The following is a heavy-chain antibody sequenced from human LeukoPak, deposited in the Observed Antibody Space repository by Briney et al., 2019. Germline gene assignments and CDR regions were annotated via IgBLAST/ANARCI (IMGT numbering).Heavy chain of an antibody. CDR1: GGSISSYY. Sequence: SETLSLTCTVSGGSISSYYWSWIRQPPGKGLEWIGYIYYSGSTNYNPSLKSRVTISVDTSKNQFSLKLSSVTAVDTAVYYCARSHEEAFDIWGQGTMVTVSS. CDR2: IYYSGST. J-gene: IGHJ3*02. V-gene: IGHV4-59*12. CDR3: ARSHEEAFDI.